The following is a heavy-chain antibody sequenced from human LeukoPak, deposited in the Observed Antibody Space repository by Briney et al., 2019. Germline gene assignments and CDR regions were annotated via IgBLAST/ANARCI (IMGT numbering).Heavy chain of an antibody. Sequence: GGSLRLSCAASGFTFSSYSMNWVRQAPGKGLEWVSYISSSSSTIYYADSVKGRFTISRDNAKNSLYLQMNSLRAEDTAVYYCARGPSGSYDYWGQGTLVTVSS. CDR2: ISSSSSTI. D-gene: IGHD1-26*01. CDR1: GFTFSSYS. J-gene: IGHJ4*02. CDR3: ARGPSGSYDY. V-gene: IGHV3-48*04.